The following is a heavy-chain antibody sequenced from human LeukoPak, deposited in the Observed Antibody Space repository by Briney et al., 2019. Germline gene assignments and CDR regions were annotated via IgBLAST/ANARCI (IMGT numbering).Heavy chain of an antibody. D-gene: IGHD3-10*01. V-gene: IGHV3-30*02. CDR2: IWYDGSNK. J-gene: IGHJ1*01. CDR3: AKDLLYYGPGTYYNAAEYFQF. Sequence: GGSLRLSCAASGFTFSSYGMHWVRQAPGKGLEWVAVIWYDGSNKDYADSVKGRFTISRDNSRNTLSLQMNSLRLEDTAVYYCAKDLLYYGPGTYYNAAEYFQFWGQGTQVTVSS. CDR1: GFTFSSYG.